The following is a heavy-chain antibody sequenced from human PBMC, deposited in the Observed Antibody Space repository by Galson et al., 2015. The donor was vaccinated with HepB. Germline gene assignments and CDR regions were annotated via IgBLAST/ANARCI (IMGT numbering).Heavy chain of an antibody. V-gene: IGHV1-69*13. CDR1: GGTFSSYA. Sequence: SVKVSCKASGGTFSSYAISWVRQAPGQGLEWMGGIIPIFGTANYAQKFQGRVTITADESTSTAYMELSSLRSEDTAVYYCARGRFGQDYYYYYGMDVWGQGTTVTVSS. D-gene: IGHD3-10*01. J-gene: IGHJ6*02. CDR2: IIPIFGTA. CDR3: ARGRFGQDYYYYYGMDV.